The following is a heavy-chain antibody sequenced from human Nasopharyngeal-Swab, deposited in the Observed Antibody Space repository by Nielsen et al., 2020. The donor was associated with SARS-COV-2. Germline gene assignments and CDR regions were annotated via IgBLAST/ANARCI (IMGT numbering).Heavy chain of an antibody. CDR3: ASVGYSSGWYFDY. V-gene: IGHV4-59*01. D-gene: IGHD6-19*01. CDR1: GGSISSYY. CDR2: IYYNGST. J-gene: IGHJ4*02. Sequence: GSLRLSCTVSGGSISSYYWSWIRQPPGKGLEWIGYIYYNGSTNYNPSLKSRVTISVDTSKNQFSLKLSSVTAADTAVYYCASVGYSSGWYFDYWGQGTLVTVSS.